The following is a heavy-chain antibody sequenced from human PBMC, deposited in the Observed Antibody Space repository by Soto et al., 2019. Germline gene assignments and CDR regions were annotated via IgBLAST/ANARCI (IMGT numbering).Heavy chain of an antibody. CDR2: INTYKGNT. Sequence: QVQLAQSGPEVKKPGASVKVSCKTSGYTFTSYGIAWVRQAPGQGLEWMGWINTYKGNTHYAQKFQGRVTMTTDTATSTAYMELRSLRSDDTAVYYCSTRSPAFDYWGQGTLVTVSS. CDR1: GYTFTSYG. J-gene: IGHJ4*02. CDR3: STRSPAFDY. V-gene: IGHV1-18*01.